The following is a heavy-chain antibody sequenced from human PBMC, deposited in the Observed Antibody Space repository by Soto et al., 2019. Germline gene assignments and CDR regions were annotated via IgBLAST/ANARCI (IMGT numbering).Heavy chain of an antibody. V-gene: IGHV1-69*01. J-gene: IGHJ5*02. CDR2: IIPIFGTA. CDR3: ARDRNRGPNFIPWFDP. CDR1: GGTFSSYA. Sequence: QVQLVQSGAEVKKPGSSVKVSCKASGGTFSSYAISWVRQAPGQGLEWMGGIIPIFGTANYAQKFQGRVTITADESTSTAYMELSSLRSQDTVVYYCARDRNRGPNFIPWFDPWGQGTLVTVSS. D-gene: IGHD7-27*01.